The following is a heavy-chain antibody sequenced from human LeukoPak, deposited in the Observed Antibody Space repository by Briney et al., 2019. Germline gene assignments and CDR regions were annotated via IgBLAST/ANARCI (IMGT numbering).Heavy chain of an antibody. CDR2: IYYNGTT. J-gene: IGHJ4*02. Sequence: SETLSLTCTVSGGSISSNSYYWGWIRQPPGKGLEWIGNIYYNGTTHYNPSLKSRVTISVDSSKNQFSLRLRSVTAADTAAYYCARHSRTYYDILTGPYGGYFDYWGQRTLVTVSS. D-gene: IGHD3-9*01. CDR3: ARHSRTYYDILTGPYGGYFDY. V-gene: IGHV4-39*01. CDR1: GGSISSNSYY.